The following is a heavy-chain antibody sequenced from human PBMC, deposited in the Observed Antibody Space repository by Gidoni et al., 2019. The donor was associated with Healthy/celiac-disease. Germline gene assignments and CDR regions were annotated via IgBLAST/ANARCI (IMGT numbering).Heavy chain of an antibody. V-gene: IGHV3-23*01. D-gene: IGHD4-17*01. J-gene: IGHJ5*02. CDR2: ISGSGGST. CDR3: AKTTSGYGDYGPIYNWFDP. Sequence: EVQQFESGGGLVPHGGSLSLSGAASGSTFSSFARSGVRQAPGKGLEWVSAISGSGGSTYYADSVKGRFTISRDNSKNTLYLQMNSLRAEDTAVYYCAKTTSGYGDYGPIYNWFDPWGQGTLVTVSS. CDR1: GSTFSSFA.